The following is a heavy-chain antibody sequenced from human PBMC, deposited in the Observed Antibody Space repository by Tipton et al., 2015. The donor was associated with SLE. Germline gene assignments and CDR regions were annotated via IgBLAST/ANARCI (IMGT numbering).Heavy chain of an antibody. D-gene: IGHD1-26*01. J-gene: IGHJ5*02. CDR1: GGSISSYY. Sequence: TLSLTCTVSGGSISSYYWSWIRQPPGKGLEWIGSIYYSGSTYYNPSLKSRVTISVDTSKNQFSLKLSSVTAADTAVYYCARVRGSGMGWFDPWGQGTLVTVSS. CDR3: ARVRGSGMGWFDP. CDR2: IYYSGST. V-gene: IGHV4-59*12.